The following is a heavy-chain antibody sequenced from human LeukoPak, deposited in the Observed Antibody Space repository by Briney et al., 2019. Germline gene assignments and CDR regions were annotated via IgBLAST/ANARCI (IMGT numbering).Heavy chain of an antibody. V-gene: IGHV1-2*02. CDR1: GYTFTGYY. J-gene: IGHJ4*02. D-gene: IGHD4-17*01. CDR3: ARSVLQLDYGDYLGY. Sequence: ASVKVSCKASGYTFTGYYIHWVRQAPGQGLEWMGWINPNSGGTNYAQKFQGRVTMTRDTSISTAYMYLSRLRSEDTAVYYCARSVLQLDYGDYLGYWGQGILVTVSS. CDR2: INPNSGGT.